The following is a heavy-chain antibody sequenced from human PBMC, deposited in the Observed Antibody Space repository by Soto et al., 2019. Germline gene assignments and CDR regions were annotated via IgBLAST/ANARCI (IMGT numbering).Heavy chain of an antibody. CDR3: ARRAVPAAEYYYYYYMDV. CDR1: GYTFTSYG. D-gene: IGHD2-2*01. J-gene: IGHJ6*03. CDR2: ISAYNGNT. V-gene: IGHV1-18*01. Sequence: QVQLVQSGAEVKKPGASVKVSCKASGYTFTSYGISWVRQAPGQGLEWMGWISAYNGNTNYAQKLQGRVPMTNDTSQSTAYMELRSMRSDDTAVYYCARRAVPAAEYYYYYYMDVWGKGTTVTVSS.